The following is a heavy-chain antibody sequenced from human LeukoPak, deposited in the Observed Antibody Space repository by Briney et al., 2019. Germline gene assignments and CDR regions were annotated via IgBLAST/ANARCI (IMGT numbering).Heavy chain of an antibody. CDR3: ARARGLGIGGHFDY. D-gene: IGHD4-23*01. J-gene: IGHJ4*02. Sequence: PGGSLRLSCIASGFNFGCYYMGWIRQAPGERLEWVSYISDDRYRTPCGDSVKGRFTISRDNAKNSLYLQMDNLGVEDTAVYYCARARGLGIGGHFDYWGQGTLVTVSS. CDR1: GFNFGCYY. V-gene: IGHV3-11*05. CDR2: ISDDRYRT.